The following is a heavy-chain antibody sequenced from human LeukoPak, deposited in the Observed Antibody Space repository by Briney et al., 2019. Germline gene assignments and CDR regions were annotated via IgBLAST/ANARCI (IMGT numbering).Heavy chain of an antibody. CDR2: IYYSGST. Sequence: KPSETLSLTCTVSGGSISSSSYYWGWIRQPPGKGLEWIGSIYYSGSTYYNPSLKSRVTISVDTSKNQFSLKLSSVTAADTAVYYCATWNSDWEFAYWGQGTLVSVSS. CDR3: ATWNSDWEFAY. J-gene: IGHJ4*02. V-gene: IGHV4-39*01. D-gene: IGHD1/OR15-1a*01. CDR1: GGSISSSSYY.